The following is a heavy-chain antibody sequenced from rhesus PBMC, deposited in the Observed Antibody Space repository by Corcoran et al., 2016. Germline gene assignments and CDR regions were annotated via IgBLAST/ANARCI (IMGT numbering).Heavy chain of an antibody. CDR2: IYGNSAST. J-gene: IGHJ5-2*02. Sequence: PPGKGLEWIGNIYGNSASTYYNPSLISRVTISRDTSKNWFSLKLTSVTAADAAVYYCASLPGIVAGLLDVWGRGALVTVSS. CDR3: ASLPGIVAGLLDV. V-gene: IGHV4S9*01. D-gene: IGHD6-31*01.